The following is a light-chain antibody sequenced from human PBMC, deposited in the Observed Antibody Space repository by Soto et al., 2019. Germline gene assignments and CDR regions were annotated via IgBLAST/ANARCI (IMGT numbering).Light chain of an antibody. CDR2: DAS. CDR3: QQRSNWRTWT. Sequence: DIVFTQSPANLCLSPGERATLSWAASQSVSSYVAWYPREPGQAPRLLIYDASTRATGIPLTCSGSRSAAAFTLPTSSLEPEDFAAYDCQQRSNWRTWTFGQGTKVDIK. V-gene: IGKV3-11*01. J-gene: IGKJ1*01. CDR1: QSVSSY.